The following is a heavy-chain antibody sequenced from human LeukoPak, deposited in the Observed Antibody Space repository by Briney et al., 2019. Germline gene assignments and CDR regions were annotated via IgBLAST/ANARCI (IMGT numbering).Heavy chain of an antibody. CDR3: ARGFRGAFDY. Sequence: SETLSLTCTVSGGSISSSSYYWGWIRQPPGKGLEWIGSIYYSGSTYYNPSLKSRVTISVDTSKNQFSLKLSSVTAADTAVYYCARGFRGAFDYWGQGTLVTVSS. D-gene: IGHD3-3*01. CDR2: IYYSGST. CDR1: GGSISSSSYY. V-gene: IGHV4-39*07. J-gene: IGHJ4*02.